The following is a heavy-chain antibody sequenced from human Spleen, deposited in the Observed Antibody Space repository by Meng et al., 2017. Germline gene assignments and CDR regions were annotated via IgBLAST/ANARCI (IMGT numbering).Heavy chain of an antibody. Sequence: QLQLQESGPGLVKPSETLSLTCIVSGGSISSSSYYWGWIRQPPGKGLEWIGSIYYSGSTSYNPSLKSRVTISVDTSKNQFSLKLSSVTAADTAVYYCARDKTSPGYFDLWGRGTLVTVSS. CDR1: GGSISSSSYY. CDR2: IYYSGST. J-gene: IGHJ2*01. V-gene: IGHV4-39*07. CDR3: ARDKTSPGYFDL.